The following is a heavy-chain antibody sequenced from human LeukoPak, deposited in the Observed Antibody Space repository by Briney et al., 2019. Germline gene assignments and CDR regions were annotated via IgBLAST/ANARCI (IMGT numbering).Heavy chain of an antibody. CDR1: GYSFTGYY. V-gene: IGHV1-2*02. Sequence: ASVKVSCKASGYSFTGYYMHWVRHAPGQGLEWVGWMNPHSGGTNDAQKFQGRVTMTRDTSISTAYMELSRLRSDDTAVYYCATYRSRNYDFWSGYSYYFDYWGQGTLVTVSS. CDR2: MNPHSGGT. CDR3: ATYRSRNYDFWSGYSYYFDY. D-gene: IGHD3-3*01. J-gene: IGHJ4*02.